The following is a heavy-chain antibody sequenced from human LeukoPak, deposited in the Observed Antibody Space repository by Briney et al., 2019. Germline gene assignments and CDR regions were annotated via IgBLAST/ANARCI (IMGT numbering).Heavy chain of an antibody. CDR3: AARGYSYDYAP. Sequence: ASVKVSCKASGGTFNSYAISWVRQAPGQGLEWMGGIIPLFGTADYAQNFQGRVTITTDESTSTAYMGLSSLRSEDTAVYYCAARGYSYDYAPWGQGTLVTVSS. CDR2: IIPLFGTA. V-gene: IGHV1-69*05. CDR1: GGTFNSYA. J-gene: IGHJ5*02. D-gene: IGHD5-18*01.